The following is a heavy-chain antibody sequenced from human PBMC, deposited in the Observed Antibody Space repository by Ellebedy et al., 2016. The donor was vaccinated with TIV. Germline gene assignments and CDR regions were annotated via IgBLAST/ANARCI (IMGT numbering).Heavy chain of an antibody. CDR1: GFTFSSYE. CDR3: ASLQLLGFGETSFDY. D-gene: IGHD3-10*01. CDR2: IRSSGRTI. J-gene: IGHJ4*02. V-gene: IGHV3-48*03. Sequence: GESLKISCAASGFTFSSYEVNWVRQAPGKGLEWISYIRSSGRTIYYADSVKGRFTISRDNAKNSLYLQMNSLRAEDTAVYYCASLQLLGFGETSFDYWGQGTLVTVSS.